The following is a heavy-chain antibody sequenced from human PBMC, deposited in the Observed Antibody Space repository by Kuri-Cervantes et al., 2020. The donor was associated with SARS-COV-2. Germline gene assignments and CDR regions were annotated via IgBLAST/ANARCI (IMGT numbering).Heavy chain of an antibody. CDR2: INHSGST. Sequence: WETLSLTCAVYGVSFSGYYLRWIRQPPGKGLEWIGEINHSGSTNYNPSLKSGVTISVDTSKNQFSLKXNSVTAADTTVYYCARGVVAXCNNGVCYGRHYYGMDVWGQGTTVTVSS. V-gene: IGHV4-34*01. CDR3: ARGVVAXCNNGVCYGRHYYGMDV. CDR1: GVSFSGYY. D-gene: IGHD2-8*01. J-gene: IGHJ6*02.